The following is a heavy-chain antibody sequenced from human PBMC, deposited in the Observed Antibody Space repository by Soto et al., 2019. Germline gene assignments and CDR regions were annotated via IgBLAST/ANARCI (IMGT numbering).Heavy chain of an antibody. J-gene: IGHJ5*02. CDR3: ARRGYSGSYYWFDP. CDR1: GFTFSSFA. V-gene: IGHV3-30-3*01. D-gene: IGHD1-26*01. CDR2: ISYDGSTK. Sequence: QVQLVESGGGVVQPGGSLRLSCAASGFTFSSFAMHWVRQAPGKGLEWVAVISYDGSTKYYADSVKGRFTISRDNSKSTLYLQMNSLRAEDTAVYYWARRGYSGSYYWFDPWGQGTLVTASS.